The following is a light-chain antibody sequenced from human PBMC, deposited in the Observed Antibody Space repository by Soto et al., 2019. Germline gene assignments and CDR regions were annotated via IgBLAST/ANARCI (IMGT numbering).Light chain of an antibody. V-gene: IGKV1-39*01. CDR3: QQSYSTPLT. CDR2: AAS. CDR1: QSISSY. J-gene: IGKJ4*01. Sequence: DIQMTQSPSSLSASVGDRVTITCRASQSISSYLNWYQQKPGKAPKLLIYAASSLQSGVPSRFSVSGSWTDFTLTISSLQPEDFPTYYCQQSYSTPLTFGGGTKVEIK.